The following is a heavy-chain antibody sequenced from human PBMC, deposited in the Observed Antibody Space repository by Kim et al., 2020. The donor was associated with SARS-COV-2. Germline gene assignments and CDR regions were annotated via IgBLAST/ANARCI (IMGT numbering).Heavy chain of an antibody. CDR1: GFTFSMYA. J-gene: IGHJ4*02. V-gene: IGHV3-23*01. CDR3: AKDMGGPTSN. CDR2: ITGSGGST. D-gene: IGHD1-26*01. Sequence: GGSLRLSCAASGFTFSMYAMNWVRQAPGKGLEWVSVITGSGGSTFYADSVKGRFTISRDNSKTTLYLQMNSLRAEDTAVDYCAKDMGGPTSNWGQGTLVTVSS.